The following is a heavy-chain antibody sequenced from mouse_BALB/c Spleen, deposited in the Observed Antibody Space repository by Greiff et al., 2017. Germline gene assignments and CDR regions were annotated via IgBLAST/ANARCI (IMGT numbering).Heavy chain of an antibody. CDR3: ARKSNYFDY. CDR2: ISYDGSN. Sequence: DVKLQESGPGLVKPSQSLSLTCSVTGYSITSGYYWNWIRQFPGNKLEWMGYISYDGSNNYNPSLKNRISITRDTSKNQFFLKLNSVTTEDTATYYCARKSNYFDYWGQGTTLTVSS. CDR1: GYSITSGYY. D-gene: IGHD6-2*01. V-gene: IGHV3-6*02. J-gene: IGHJ2*01.